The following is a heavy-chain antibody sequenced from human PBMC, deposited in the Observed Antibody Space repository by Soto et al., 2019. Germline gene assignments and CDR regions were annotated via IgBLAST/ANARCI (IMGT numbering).Heavy chain of an antibody. J-gene: IGHJ6*03. CDR2: ISNSSSTI. CDR1: GFTFSSYS. Sequence: GGSLRLSCAAPGFTFSSYSMNWVRQAPGKGLEWVSYISNSSSTIYYADSVKGRFTISRDNSKNTLYLQMNSLRAEDTAVYYCARNPVAGTGVYYYYMDVWGKGTTVTVSS. D-gene: IGHD6-19*01. V-gene: IGHV3-48*01. CDR3: ARNPVAGTGVYYYYMDV.